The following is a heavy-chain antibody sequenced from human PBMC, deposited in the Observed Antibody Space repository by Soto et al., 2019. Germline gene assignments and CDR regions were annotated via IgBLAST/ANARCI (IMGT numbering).Heavy chain of an antibody. V-gene: IGHV3-23*01. CDR2: ISGSGGST. CDR3: AKSSKSMVATSLDF. J-gene: IGHJ4*02. CDR1: GFTFSSYA. Sequence: EVQLLESGGGLVQPGGSLRLSCAASGFTFSSYAMSWVRQAPGKGLEWVSAISGSGGSTYYADSVKGRFTISRDNSKKTLYLQMNSLRAEDTAVYYCAKSSKSMVATSLDFWGQGTLVTVSS. D-gene: IGHD5-12*01.